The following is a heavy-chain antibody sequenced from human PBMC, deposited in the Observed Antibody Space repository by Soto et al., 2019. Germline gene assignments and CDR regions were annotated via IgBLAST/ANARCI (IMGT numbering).Heavy chain of an antibody. Sequence: ASVKVSCKASGYTFTSYGISWVRQAPGQGLEWMGWINANNGNTNYAQKFQGWVTMTRDTSISTAYMELSRLRSDDTAVYYCARDLLVKNSNPYYYGMDVWGQGTTVTVSS. CDR2: INANNGNT. V-gene: IGHV1-18*01. D-gene: IGHD4-4*01. J-gene: IGHJ6*02. CDR1: GYTFTSYG. CDR3: ARDLLVKNSNPYYYGMDV.